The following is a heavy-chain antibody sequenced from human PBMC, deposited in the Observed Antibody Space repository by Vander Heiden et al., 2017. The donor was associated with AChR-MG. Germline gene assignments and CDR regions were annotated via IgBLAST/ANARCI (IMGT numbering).Heavy chain of an antibody. V-gene: IGHV3-72*01. CDR3: ARGGSSYGYYYFDY. CDR1: GFTFSDHY. J-gene: IGHJ4*02. Sequence: EVQLVESGGGLVQPGGSLRLSCAASGFTFSDHYMAWVRPAPGKGLEWVGRIRNRGNSYTTEYAAAVKGRFTISRDDSKNSLYLQMNSLKTEDTAVYYCARGGSSYGYYYFDYWCQGTLITAS. CDR2: IRNRGNSYTT. D-gene: IGHD5-18*01.